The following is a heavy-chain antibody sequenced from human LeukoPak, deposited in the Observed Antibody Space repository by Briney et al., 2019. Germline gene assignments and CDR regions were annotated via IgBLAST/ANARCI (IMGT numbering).Heavy chain of an antibody. CDR1: DESFSGYY. J-gene: IGHJ4*02. CDR2: INYSGST. V-gene: IGHV4-34*01. CDR3: AREGRGGHNFDY. Sequence: SEPLSLTCAVSDESFSGYYWHWLRQPPERGLEWVGEINYSGSTQYHPSLKSRVSMSVDKSKKQVSLKLSSVTVADTAVYYCAREGRGGHNFDYWGQGTLAIVSS. D-gene: IGHD2-15*01.